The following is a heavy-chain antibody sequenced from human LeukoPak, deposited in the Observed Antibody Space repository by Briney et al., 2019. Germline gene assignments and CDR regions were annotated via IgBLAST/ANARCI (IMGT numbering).Heavy chain of an antibody. CDR3: ARESYGEELYNWFDP. J-gene: IGHJ5*02. CDR1: GGSISSGSYY. V-gene: IGHV4-61*02. CDR2: IYTSGST. Sequence: SQTLSLTCTVSGGSISSGSYYWSWIRQPAGKGLEWIGRIYTSGSTNYNPSLKSRVTISVDTSKNQFSLKLSSVTAAGTAVYYCARESYGEELYNWFDPWGQGTLVTVSS. D-gene: IGHD4-17*01.